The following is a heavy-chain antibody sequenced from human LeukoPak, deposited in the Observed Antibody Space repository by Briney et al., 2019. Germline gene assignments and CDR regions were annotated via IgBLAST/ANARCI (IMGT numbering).Heavy chain of an antibody. CDR1: GFTFSSYW. V-gene: IGHV3-7*01. CDR2: IKQDGSEK. CDR3: ARDVVVVPAAIPGLYYYYGMDV. Sequence: GGSLRLSCAASGFTFSSYWMSWVRQAPGKGLKWVANIKQDGSEKSYVDSVKGRFTISRDNAKNSLYLQMNSLRAEDTAVYYCARDVVVVPAAIPGLYYYYGMDVWGQGTTVTVSS. J-gene: IGHJ6*02. D-gene: IGHD2-2*02.